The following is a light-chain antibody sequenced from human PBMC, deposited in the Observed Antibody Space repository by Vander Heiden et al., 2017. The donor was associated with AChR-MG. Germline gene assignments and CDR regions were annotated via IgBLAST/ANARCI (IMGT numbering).Light chain of an antibody. V-gene: IGKV3-20*01. CDR2: GAS. J-gene: IGKJ4*01. CDR3: QQYGNSPLT. CDR1: RSISSSY. Sequence: EIVFTQSPGTLSLSPGERGTLSCRASRSISSSYLAWYHQKPGQSPRLLIYGASSRATGIPDRFRGSGSGTDFTLTISRLEPEDFGVYYCQQYGNSPLTFGGGTKVEIK.